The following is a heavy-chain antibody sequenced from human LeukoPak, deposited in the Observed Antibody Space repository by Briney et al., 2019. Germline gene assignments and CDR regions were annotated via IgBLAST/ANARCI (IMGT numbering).Heavy chain of an antibody. Sequence: MSSETLSLTCTVSGGSMKSYYWNWIRQPPGKGLEWIGYIYYSGSTNYNPSLKSRVTISVDTSKNQFSLKLTSVTAADTAIYYCARVGGMLTINNEAFDIWGQGTVVTVS. CDR1: GGSMKSYY. J-gene: IGHJ3*02. V-gene: IGHV4-59*01. CDR2: IYYSGST. CDR3: ARVGGMLTINNEAFDI. D-gene: IGHD3-16*01.